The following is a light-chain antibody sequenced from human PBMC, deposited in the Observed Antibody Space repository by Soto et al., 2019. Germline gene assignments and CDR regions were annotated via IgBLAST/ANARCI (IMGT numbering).Light chain of an antibody. CDR2: AAS. J-gene: IGKJ5*01. V-gene: IGKV1-39*01. Sequence: DIQMTQSPSSLSASVGDRVTITCRASQNINSNVNWYQQKPGTAPTLLIYAASRLQSGVPSRFSGSGSGRDFTLTISSLEPEDFAAYYCQQSYGTWITFGRGTRLEIK. CDR1: QNINSN. CDR3: QQSYGTWIT.